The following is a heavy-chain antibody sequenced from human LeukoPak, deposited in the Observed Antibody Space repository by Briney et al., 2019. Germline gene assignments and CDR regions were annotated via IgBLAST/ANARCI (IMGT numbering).Heavy chain of an antibody. CDR1: GGSIGTYY. CDR2: IYYSGST. D-gene: IGHD3-22*01. CDR3: ARGLNYYDSSGYFDS. Sequence: SETLSLTCTVSGGSIGTYYWSWIRQPPGKGLEWIGYIYYSGSTNYNPSLKSRVTISVDTSKNQFSLKLSSVTAADTAVYYCARGLNYYDSSGYFDSWGQGTLVTVSS. V-gene: IGHV4-59*01. J-gene: IGHJ4*02.